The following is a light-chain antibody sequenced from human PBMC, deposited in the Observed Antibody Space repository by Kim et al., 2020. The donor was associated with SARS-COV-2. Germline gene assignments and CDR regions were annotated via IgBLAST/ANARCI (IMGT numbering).Light chain of an antibody. CDR1: KLGEKY. CDR3: QAWDSSTGGV. CDR2: QDS. J-gene: IGLJ2*01. Sequence: AGQTASITCSGEKLGEKYACWYQQKPGQSPVLVIYQDSKRPSGIPERFAGSNSGNTATLTISGTQAMDEADYYCQAWDSSTGGVFGGGTQLTVL. V-gene: IGLV3-1*01.